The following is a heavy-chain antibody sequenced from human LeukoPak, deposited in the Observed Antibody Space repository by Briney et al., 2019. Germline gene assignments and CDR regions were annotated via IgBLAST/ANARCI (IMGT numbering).Heavy chain of an antibody. CDR3: ARVCPSYYDSSGYYYCLGY. Sequence: ASMKVSCKASGYTFTGYYMHWVRQAPGQGLEWMGWINPNSGGTNYAQKFQGRVTMTRDTSISTAYMELSRLRSDDTAVYYCARVCPSYYDSSGYYYCLGYWGQGTLVTVSS. CDR1: GYTFTGYY. CDR2: INPNSGGT. D-gene: IGHD3-22*01. J-gene: IGHJ4*02. V-gene: IGHV1-2*02.